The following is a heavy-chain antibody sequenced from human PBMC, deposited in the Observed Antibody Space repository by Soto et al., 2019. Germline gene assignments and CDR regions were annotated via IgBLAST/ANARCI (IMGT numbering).Heavy chain of an antibody. Sequence: QVQLQQWGAGLLKPSETLSLTCAVSGWSFSDYFWSWIRQPPGKGLEWIGEILHSGHTSYTLSLGSRVSNAVGTPNSQCSLDLDHVTAADTAVYYCARGSWRNLAGVRRGLDVWGQGTTVTVSS. J-gene: IGHJ6*02. V-gene: IGHV4-34*01. CDR1: GWSFSDYF. D-gene: IGHD6-13*01. CDR3: ARGSWRNLAGVRRGLDV. CDR2: ILHSGHT.